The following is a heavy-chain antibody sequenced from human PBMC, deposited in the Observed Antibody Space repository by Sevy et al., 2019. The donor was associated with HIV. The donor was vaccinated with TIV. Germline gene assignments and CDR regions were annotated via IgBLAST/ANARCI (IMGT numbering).Heavy chain of an antibody. CDR3: ARDGSYRYSYGYYFDY. D-gene: IGHD5-18*01. CDR1: GGSISSSSYY. V-gene: IGHV4-39*02. Sequence: SETLSLTCTVSGGSISSSSYYWGWIRQPPGKGLEWLGSIYYSGSTYYNPSLKSRVTISVDTSKNQFSLKLSSVTAADTAVYYCARDGSYRYSYGYYFDYWGQGTLVTVSS. J-gene: IGHJ4*02. CDR2: IYYSGST.